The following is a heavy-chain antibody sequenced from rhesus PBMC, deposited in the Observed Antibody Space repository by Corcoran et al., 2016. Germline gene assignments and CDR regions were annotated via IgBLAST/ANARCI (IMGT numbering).Heavy chain of an antibody. CDR2: NSGSSGST. D-gene: IGHD5-12*01. J-gene: IGHJ4*01. CDR1: GGSVSSSNW. Sequence: QVQLQESGPGLVKPSETLSLTCAVSGGSVSSSNWWSWIRQPPGKGLEWIGYNSGSSGSTYYNPSLKSRVTISTDTSKNQFSLKLSSVTAADTAVYYCARDTCDYWGQGVLVTVSS. V-gene: IGHV4-65*01. CDR3: ARDTCDY.